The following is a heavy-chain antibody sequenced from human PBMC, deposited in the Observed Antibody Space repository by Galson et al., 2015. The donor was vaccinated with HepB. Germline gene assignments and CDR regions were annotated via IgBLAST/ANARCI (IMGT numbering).Heavy chain of an antibody. V-gene: IGHV1-18*01. J-gene: IGHJ4*02. Sequence: SVKVSCKASGYTFTSYGISWVRQAPGQGLEWMGWISAYNGNTNYAQKLQGRVTMTTDTSTSTAYMELRSLRSDDTAVYYCARVGTGWGWSGYYPFDYWGQGTLVTVSS. CDR2: ISAYNGNT. CDR1: GYTFTSYG. CDR3: ARVGTGWGWSGYYPFDY. D-gene: IGHD3-3*01.